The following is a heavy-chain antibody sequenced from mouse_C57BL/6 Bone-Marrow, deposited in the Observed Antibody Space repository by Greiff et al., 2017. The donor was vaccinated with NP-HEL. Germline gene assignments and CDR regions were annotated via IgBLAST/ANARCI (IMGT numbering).Heavy chain of an antibody. J-gene: IGHJ3*01. CDR2: ISDGGSYT. Sequence: EVQLVESGGGLVKPGGSLKLSCAASGFTFSSYAMSWVRQTPEKRLEWVATISDGGSYTYYPDNVKGRFTISRDNAKNNLYLQMSHLKSEDTAMYYCDWFAYWGQGTLVTVSA. V-gene: IGHV5-4*01. CDR1: GFTFSSYA. CDR3: DWFAY.